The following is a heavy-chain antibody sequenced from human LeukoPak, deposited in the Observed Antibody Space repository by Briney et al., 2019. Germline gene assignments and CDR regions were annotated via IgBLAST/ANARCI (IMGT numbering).Heavy chain of an antibody. J-gene: IGHJ3*02. CDR1: GGSIGSSSYY. Sequence: SEILSLTCTVSGGSIGSSSYYWGWIRQPPGEGLEWIGSIYYSGNTYYNPSLKSRVTISVDTSKNQFSLKLGSVTAADTAVFHCARHSRGYYDSTGYYYGSHAFDIWGQGTMVTVSS. D-gene: IGHD3-22*01. CDR3: ARHSRGYYDSTGYYYGSHAFDI. V-gene: IGHV4-39*01. CDR2: IYYSGNT.